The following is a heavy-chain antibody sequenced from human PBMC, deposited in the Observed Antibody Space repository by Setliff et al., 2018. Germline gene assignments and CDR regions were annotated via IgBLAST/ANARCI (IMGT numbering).Heavy chain of an antibody. CDR3: AISTIFGVVSPTPDAFDI. V-gene: IGHV1-69*13. J-gene: IGHJ3*02. D-gene: IGHD3-3*01. CDR2: IIPIFGTA. Sequence: ASVKVSCKASGYTFTGYYMYWVRQAPGQGLEWMGGIIPIFGTANYAQKFQGRVTITADESTSTAYMELSSLRSEDTAVYYCAISTIFGVVSPTPDAFDIWGQGTMVTVSS. CDR1: GYTFTGYY.